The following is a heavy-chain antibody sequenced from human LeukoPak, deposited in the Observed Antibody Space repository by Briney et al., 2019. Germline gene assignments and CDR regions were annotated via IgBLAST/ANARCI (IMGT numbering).Heavy chain of an antibody. J-gene: IGHJ3*02. Sequence: PGGSLRLSCAASGFTFSTYGMHWVRQAPGKGLEWVAFIRYDGSNKYYADSVKGRFTISRDNSKNTLYLQMNSLRAEDTAVYYCAGSFYDSSGVDAFDIWGQGTMVTVSS. CDR3: AGSFYDSSGVDAFDI. CDR1: GFTFSTYG. D-gene: IGHD3-22*01. V-gene: IGHV3-30*02. CDR2: IRYDGSNK.